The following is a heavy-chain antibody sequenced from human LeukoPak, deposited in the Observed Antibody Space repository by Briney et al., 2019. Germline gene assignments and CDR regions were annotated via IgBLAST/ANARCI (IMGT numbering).Heavy chain of an antibody. V-gene: IGHV4-59*01. CDR2: ISHSRST. J-gene: IGHJ4*02. Sequence: LETRSLTCTVSGGSISSYYWNWIRKPPGKGLEWIGYISHSRSTTYNPCLKSRVTISVDTSKTQFSLKLTSATAADTAVYYCARGDDYESTLFDYWGQGTQVTVSS. CDR3: ARGDDYESTLFDY. CDR1: GGSISSYY. D-gene: IGHD5-12*01.